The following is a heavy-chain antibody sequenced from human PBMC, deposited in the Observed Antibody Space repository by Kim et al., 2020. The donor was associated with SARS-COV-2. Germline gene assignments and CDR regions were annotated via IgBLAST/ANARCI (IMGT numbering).Heavy chain of an antibody. CDR2: ISGSGGST. CDR1: GFTFFSHA. CDR3: AKDLYAINI. V-gene: IGHV3-23*01. Sequence: GGSLRLSCAASGFTFFSHAITCVRQAPGKGLEWVSGISGSGGSTYYADSVKGRFTISRDNSKNTLFLQMNSLRAEDTAVYYCAKDLYAINIWGQGTMVTV. J-gene: IGHJ3*02.